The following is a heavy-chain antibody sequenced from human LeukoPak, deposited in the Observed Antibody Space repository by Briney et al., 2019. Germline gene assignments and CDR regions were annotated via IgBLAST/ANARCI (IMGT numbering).Heavy chain of an antibody. V-gene: IGHV5-51*01. CDR2: IYPGDSDT. J-gene: IGHJ4*02. Sequence: GESLKISCKGPGYSFTSYWIGWVRQMPGKGLEWMGIIYPGDSDTRYSPSFQGQVTISADKSISTAYLQWSSLKASDTAMYYCARRQDILTGYNFDYWAREPWSPSPQ. D-gene: IGHD3-9*01. CDR1: GYSFTSYW. CDR3: ARRQDILTGYNFDY.